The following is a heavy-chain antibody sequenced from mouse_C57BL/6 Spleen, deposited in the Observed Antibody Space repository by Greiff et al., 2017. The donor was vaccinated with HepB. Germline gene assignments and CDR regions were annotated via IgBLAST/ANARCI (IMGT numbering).Heavy chain of an antibody. CDR1: GYAFSSSW. J-gene: IGHJ2*01. CDR2: IYPGDGDT. V-gene: IGHV1-82*01. CDR3: ARLPCDY. Sequence: VQLQQSGPELVKPGASVKISCKASGYAFSSSWMNWVKQRPGKGLEWIGRIYPGDGDTNYNGKFKGKATLTADKSSSTAYMQLSSLTSEDSAVYFCARLPCDYWGQGTTLTVSS.